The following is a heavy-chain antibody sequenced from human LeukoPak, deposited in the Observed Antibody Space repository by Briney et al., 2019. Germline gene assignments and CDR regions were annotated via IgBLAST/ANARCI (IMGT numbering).Heavy chain of an antibody. CDR2: ISSSGSTI. CDR1: GFTFSDYY. CDR3: ARGPSSNWSGLDF. D-gene: IGHD6-13*01. Sequence: PGGSLRLSCAASGFTFSDYYMSWIRQAPGKGLEWVSYISSSGSTIYYADSVKGRFTVSRDNAKNTLYLQVNNLRAEDTAVYYCARGPSSNWSGLDFWGQGTLLTVSS. J-gene: IGHJ4*02. V-gene: IGHV3-11*04.